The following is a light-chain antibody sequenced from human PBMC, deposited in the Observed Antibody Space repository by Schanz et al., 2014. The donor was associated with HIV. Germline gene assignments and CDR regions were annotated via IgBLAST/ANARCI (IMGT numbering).Light chain of an antibody. CDR2: DNT. V-gene: IGLV1-40*01. J-gene: IGLJ3*02. CDR1: SSNIGADYD. Sequence: QSVLAQPPSVSGAPGQRVTISCTGSSSNIGADYDVHWYQLLPGTAPKLLIFDNTHRPSGVPARFSGSKSGTSASLAISGLRSEDEADYYCAAWDDSLRGWVFGGGTKLTVL. CDR3: AAWDDSLRGWV.